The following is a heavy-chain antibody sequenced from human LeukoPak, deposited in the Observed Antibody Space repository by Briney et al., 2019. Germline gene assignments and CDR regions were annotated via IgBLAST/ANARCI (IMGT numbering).Heavy chain of an antibody. Sequence: GGSLRLSCAASGFTFSSYEMNWVRQAPGKGLEWVSSISSSSSYIYYADSVKGRFTISRDNAKNSLYLQMNSLKAEDTAVYYCARGDYVWGSYRHDAFDIWGQGTMVTVSS. J-gene: IGHJ3*02. CDR2: ISSSSSYI. D-gene: IGHD3-16*02. CDR1: GFTFSSYE. V-gene: IGHV3-21*01. CDR3: ARGDYVWGSYRHDAFDI.